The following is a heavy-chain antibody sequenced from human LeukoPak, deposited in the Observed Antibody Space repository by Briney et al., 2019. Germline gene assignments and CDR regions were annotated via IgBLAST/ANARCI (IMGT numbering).Heavy chain of an antibody. J-gene: IGHJ4*02. CDR3: ARANNWNYALGY. CDR2: ISTGNGNT. D-gene: IGHD1-7*01. V-gene: IGHV1-18*01. Sequence: ASVKVSCKASGDTFIRYGVSWVRQAPGQGLEWMGWISTGNGNTNYGQKFQGRVTMTTDTSTGTAYMELRSLRSDDTAMYYCARANNWNYALGYWGQGTLVTVSS. CDR1: GDTFIRYG.